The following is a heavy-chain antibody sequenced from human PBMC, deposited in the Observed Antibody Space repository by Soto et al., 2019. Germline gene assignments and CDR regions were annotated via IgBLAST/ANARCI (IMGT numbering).Heavy chain of an antibody. D-gene: IGHD6-19*01. Sequence: EVQLLESGGGLVQPGGSLRLSCAASGFTFSSYAMSWVRQAPGKGLEWVSAISGSGGSTYYAGSVKGRFTISRDNSKNTLYLQMNSLRAEDTAVYYCAYIQRSGWYHDYWGHGTLVTVSS. CDR2: ISGSGGST. CDR1: GFTFSSYA. CDR3: AYIQRSGWYHDY. V-gene: IGHV3-23*01. J-gene: IGHJ4*01.